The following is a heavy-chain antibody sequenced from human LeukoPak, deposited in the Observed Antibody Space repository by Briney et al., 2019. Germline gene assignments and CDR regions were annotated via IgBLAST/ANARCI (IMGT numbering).Heavy chain of an antibody. CDR1: GFSFSDYY. V-gene: IGHV3-11*05. J-gene: IGHJ6*02. CDR2: ISSSSSYT. CDR3: ARGLRENLGYCSGGSCQYYYYYGMDV. Sequence: PGGSLRLSCAASGFSFSDYYMSWIRQAPGKGLEWVSYISSSSSYTNYADSVKGRFTISRDNAKNSLYLQMNSLRAEDTAVYYCARGLRENLGYCSGGSCQYYYYYGMDVWGQGTTVTVSS. D-gene: IGHD2-15*01.